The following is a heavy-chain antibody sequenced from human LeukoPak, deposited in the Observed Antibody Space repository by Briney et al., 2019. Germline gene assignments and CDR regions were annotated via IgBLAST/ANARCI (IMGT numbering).Heavy chain of an antibody. J-gene: IGHJ4*02. CDR2: IYTSGST. CDR1: GGSISSYY. CDR3: ASMEVAGTGRDY. V-gene: IGHV4-4*07. Sequence: SETLSLTCTVSGGSISSYYWSWIRQPAGKGLEWIGRIYTSGSTNYNPSLKSRVTMSVDTSKNQFSLKLSSVTTADTAVYYCASMEVAGTGRDYWGQGTLVTVSS. D-gene: IGHD6-19*01.